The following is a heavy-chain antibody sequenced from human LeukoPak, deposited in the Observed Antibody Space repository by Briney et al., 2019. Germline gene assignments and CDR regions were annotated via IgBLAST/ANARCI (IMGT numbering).Heavy chain of an antibody. CDR3: ARDGATSGYYTFFDY. CDR2: ISRSGSTT. CDR1: GFTFSDYY. J-gene: IGHJ4*02. V-gene: IGHV3-11*01. Sequence: PGGSLRLSCAASGFTFSDYYMSWIRQAPGKGLEWVSYISRSGSTTYHADSVKGRFTMSRDNAKNSLYLQMNSLRAEDTAVYYCARDGATSGYYTFFDYWGQGTLVTVSS. D-gene: IGHD3-22*01.